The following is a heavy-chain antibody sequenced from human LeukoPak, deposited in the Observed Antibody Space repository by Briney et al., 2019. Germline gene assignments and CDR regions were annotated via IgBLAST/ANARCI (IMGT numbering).Heavy chain of an antibody. CDR1: GGSISNYY. D-gene: IGHD1-26*01. CDR2: IYSRGNT. J-gene: IGHJ4*02. Sequence: SETLSLTCTVSGGSISNYYWNWIRQPAGKGLEWIGRIYSRGNTDYNPSLKSRVTMSVDTPKNQFSLKLSSVTAADTAVYYCAREVGYPYYFDSWGQGTLVTVSS. V-gene: IGHV4-4*07. CDR3: AREVGYPYYFDS.